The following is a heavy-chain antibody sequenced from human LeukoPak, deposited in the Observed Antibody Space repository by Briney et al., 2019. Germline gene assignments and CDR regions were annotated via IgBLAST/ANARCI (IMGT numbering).Heavy chain of an antibody. CDR3: AKTRSMVRGVNWPPIQH. CDR2: IRYDGSNK. D-gene: IGHD3-10*01. CDR1: GFTFSSYG. J-gene: IGHJ1*01. Sequence: PGGSLRLSCAASGFTFSSYGMHWVRQAPGKGLEWVAFIRYDGSNKYYADSVKGRFTISRDNSKNTLYLQMNSLRAEDTAVYYCAKTRSMVRGVNWPPIQHWGQGTLVTVSS. V-gene: IGHV3-30*02.